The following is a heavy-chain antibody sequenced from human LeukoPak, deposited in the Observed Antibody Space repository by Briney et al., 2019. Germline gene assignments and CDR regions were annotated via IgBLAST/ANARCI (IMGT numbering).Heavy chain of an antibody. CDR3: AKDGGIAAAGAFDWFDP. CDR2: IKKDGSEK. CDR1: GFTFSSYW. V-gene: IGHV3-7*03. J-gene: IGHJ5*02. Sequence: GGSLRLSCAASGFTFSSYWMSWVRQAPGKGLEWVANIKKDGSEKYYVDSVKGRFTISRDNAKTSLYLQMNSLSAEDTALYYCAKDGGIAAAGAFDWFDPWGQGTLVTVSS. D-gene: IGHD6-13*01.